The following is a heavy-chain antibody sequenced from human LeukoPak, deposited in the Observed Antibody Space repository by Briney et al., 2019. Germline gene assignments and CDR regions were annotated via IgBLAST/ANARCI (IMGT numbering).Heavy chain of an antibody. CDR2: ISAYNGNT. J-gene: IGHJ4*02. CDR3: ARDFLYECSGSIDY. Sequence: VSVKVSCKASGNTFTSYCISGVRQAPGQGLEWMGWISAYNGNTNYAQKLQGRVTMTTDTSTSTAYMELRSLRSDDTAGDYCARDFLYECSGSIDYRGQVALVTFSS. V-gene: IGHV1-18*01. D-gene: IGHD3-22*01. CDR1: GNTFTSYC.